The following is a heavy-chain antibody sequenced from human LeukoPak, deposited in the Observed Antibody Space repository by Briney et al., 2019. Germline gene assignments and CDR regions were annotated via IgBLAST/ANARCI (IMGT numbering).Heavy chain of an antibody. V-gene: IGHV4-38-2*02. Sequence: SETLSLTCAVSGYSISSGYYWGWIRQPPGKGLEWIGSIYHNGSTYYNPSLKSRVTISVDTSKNQFSLKLSSVTAADTAVYYCARDLGYSYGDYWGQGTLVTVSS. D-gene: IGHD5-18*01. J-gene: IGHJ4*02. CDR2: IYHNGST. CDR3: ARDLGYSYGDY. CDR1: GYSISSGYY.